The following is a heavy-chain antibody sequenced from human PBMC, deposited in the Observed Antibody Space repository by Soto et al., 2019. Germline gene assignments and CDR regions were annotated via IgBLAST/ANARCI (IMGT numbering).Heavy chain of an antibody. CDR2: IKQDGSEK. J-gene: IGHJ4*02. CDR1: GFTFTGSW. CDR3: TRISRSEVGDF. V-gene: IGHV3-7*01. D-gene: IGHD2-2*01. Sequence: LRLSCAASGFTFTGSWMNWVRQAPGKGLEWVANIKQDGSEKYYVDSVKGRFTISRDNAKNSLYLQMNSLRAEDTAVYYCTRISRSEVGDFWGQGTLVTVSS.